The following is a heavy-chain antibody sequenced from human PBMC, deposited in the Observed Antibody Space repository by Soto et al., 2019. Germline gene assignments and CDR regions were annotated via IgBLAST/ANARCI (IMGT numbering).Heavy chain of an antibody. V-gene: IGHV3-7*04. CDR1: GFNFGSDW. CDR3: AKDRVSDGIYSSDY. Sequence: GGSLRLSCATSGFNFGSDWMTWVRQAPGKGLEWLANVKHDESEKYYADSVKGRFTISRDNAKNSLYLEMNNLRVDDTAVYYCAKDRVSDGIYSSDYWGRGVLVTVS. D-gene: IGHD2-15*01. J-gene: IGHJ4*02. CDR2: VKHDESEK.